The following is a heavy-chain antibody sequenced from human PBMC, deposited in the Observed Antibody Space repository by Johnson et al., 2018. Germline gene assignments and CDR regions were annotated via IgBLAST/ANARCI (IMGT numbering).Heavy chain of an antibody. CDR2: IWYDGSNK. D-gene: IGHD1-26*01. CDR1: GFTFSSYG. V-gene: IGHV3-33*01. J-gene: IGHJ6*02. CDR3: SREAQWELPIPNDYYDGMDV. Sequence: QVQLVESGGGVVQPGRSLRLSCAASGFTFSSYGMHWVRQAPGKGLEWVAGIWYDGSNKYYADSVKGRFTISRDTSKNTLYLQMNSLRAEDTAVYYCSREAQWELPIPNDYYDGMDVCGQGTTVTGSS.